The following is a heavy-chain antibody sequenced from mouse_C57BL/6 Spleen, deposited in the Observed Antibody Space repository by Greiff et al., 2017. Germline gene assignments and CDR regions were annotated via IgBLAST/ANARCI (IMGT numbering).Heavy chain of an antibody. J-gene: IGHJ2*01. V-gene: IGHV1-15*01. CDR2: IDPETGGT. Sequence: QVQLQQSGAELVRPGASVTLSCKASGYTFTDYEMHWVKQTPVHGLEWIGAIDPETGGTAYNQKFKGKAILTADKSSSTAYMELRSLTSEDSAVYYCTGDGYYPYYFDYWGQGTTLTVSS. D-gene: IGHD2-3*01. CDR3: TGDGYYPYYFDY. CDR1: GYTFTDYE.